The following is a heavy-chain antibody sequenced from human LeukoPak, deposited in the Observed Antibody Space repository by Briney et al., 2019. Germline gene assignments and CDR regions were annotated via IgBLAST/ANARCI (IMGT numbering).Heavy chain of an antibody. CDR1: GAPISSNYY. Sequence: SQTLSLTCTVSGAPISSNYYWSWIRQHPGKGLEWIGNIYYTGTTYYNPSLQSRVTMSVDTSKNQFSLRLSSVTAADTAVYYCARVDDSRSGWYHVDYWGQGTLVTVSS. D-gene: IGHD6-19*01. J-gene: IGHJ4*02. V-gene: IGHV4-31*03. CDR2: IYYTGTT. CDR3: ARVDDSRSGWYHVDY.